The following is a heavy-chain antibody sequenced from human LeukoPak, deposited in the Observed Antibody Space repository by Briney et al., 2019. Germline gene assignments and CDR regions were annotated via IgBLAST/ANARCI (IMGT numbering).Heavy chain of an antibody. CDR1: GYTFTSYD. CDR2: MNPNSGNT. J-gene: IGHJ5*02. V-gene: IGHV1-8*01. CDR3: ATTNWFDP. Sequence: ASVKVSCKASGYTFTSYDINWVRQATGQGLEWMGWMNPNSGNTGYAQEFQGRVTMTRNASISTAYMELSSLRSEDTAVYYCATTNWFDPWGQGTLVTVSS.